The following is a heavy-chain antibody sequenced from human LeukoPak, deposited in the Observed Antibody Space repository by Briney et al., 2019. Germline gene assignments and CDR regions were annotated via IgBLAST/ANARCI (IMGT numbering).Heavy chain of an antibody. D-gene: IGHD3-22*01. CDR2: TYYSGST. Sequence: SETLSLTCTVSGASISSSTYYWGWIRQAPWKGLEWIGTTYYSGSTYYNPSLRSRVTISADTSENQFSLKLSSATAADTAFYYCARHRLGSGYYFLFDYWGQGALVTVSS. V-gene: IGHV4-39*01. CDR1: GASISSSTYY. J-gene: IGHJ4*02. CDR3: ARHRLGSGYYFLFDY.